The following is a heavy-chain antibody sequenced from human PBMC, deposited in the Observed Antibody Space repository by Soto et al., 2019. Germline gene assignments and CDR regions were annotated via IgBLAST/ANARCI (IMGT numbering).Heavy chain of an antibody. J-gene: IGHJ2*01. V-gene: IGHV3-33*01. D-gene: IGHD3-10*01. CDR2: TWHDGSNK. Sequence: QVQLVESGGGVVQPGRSLTLSCGAFGFSFSSYGMHWVRQAPGKGLEWVAVTWHDGSNKYYADSVKGRFTISRDNSKNTVHRQMYSLRAEDTAVYYCARDVIYGSGCLDLWGRSHPVTVSS. CDR1: GFSFSSYG. CDR3: ARDVIYGSGCLDL.